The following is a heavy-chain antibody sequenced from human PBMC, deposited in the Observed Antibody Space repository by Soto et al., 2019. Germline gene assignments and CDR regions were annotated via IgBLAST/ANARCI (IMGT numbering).Heavy chain of an antibody. Sequence: PGGSLRLSCAASGFTFSSYVMSWVRQAPGKGLEWVSAISGSGGSTSYPDSVKGRFTISRDNSKNTLYLQMNSLRAEDTALYYCAKSILTGPGYYYGMDVWGQGTTVTVSS. D-gene: IGHD3-9*01. J-gene: IGHJ6*02. CDR1: GFTFSSYV. CDR3: AKSILTGPGYYYGMDV. CDR2: ISGSGGST. V-gene: IGHV3-23*01.